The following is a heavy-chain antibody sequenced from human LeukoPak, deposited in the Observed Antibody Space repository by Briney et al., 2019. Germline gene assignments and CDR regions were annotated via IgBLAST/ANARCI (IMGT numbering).Heavy chain of an antibody. CDR2: IYYSGST. J-gene: IGHJ5*02. D-gene: IGHD3-22*01. Sequence: SETLSLTCTVSGGSISSYYWSWIRQPPGKGLEWIGHIYYSGSTNYNPSLKSRVTISVDTSKNQFSLKLSSVTAADTAVYYCARDTYYYDSSGYSRYDWFDPWGQRTLVTVSS. V-gene: IGHV4-59*01. CDR1: GGSISSYY. CDR3: ARDTYYYDSSGYSRYDWFDP.